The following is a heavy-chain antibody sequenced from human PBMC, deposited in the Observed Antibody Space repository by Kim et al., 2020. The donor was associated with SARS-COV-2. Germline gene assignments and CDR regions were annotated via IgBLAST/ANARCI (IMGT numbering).Heavy chain of an antibody. CDR1: GGSFSGYY. J-gene: IGHJ4*02. V-gene: IGHV4-34*01. Sequence: SETLSLTCAVYGGSFSGYYWSWIRQPPGKGLEWIGEINHSGSTNYNPSLKSRVTISVDTSKNQFSLKLSSVTAADTAVYYCARYSKGHFDYWGQGTLVTVSS. D-gene: IGHD4-4*01. CDR3: ARYSKGHFDY. CDR2: INHSGST.